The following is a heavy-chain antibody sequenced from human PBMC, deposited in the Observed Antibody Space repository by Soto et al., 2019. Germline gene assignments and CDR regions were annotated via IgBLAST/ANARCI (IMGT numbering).Heavy chain of an antibody. CDR1: GGTFSSYA. J-gene: IGHJ3*02. D-gene: IGHD5-12*01. CDR2: IIPIFGTA. Sequence: SVKVSCKASGGTFSSYAISWVRQAPGQGLEWMGGIIPIFGTANYAQKFQGRVTITADESTSTAYMELSSLRSEDTAVYFCATDGPSNSGNLYAFDIWRQGTMVTV. V-gene: IGHV1-69*13. CDR3: ATDGPSNSGNLYAFDI.